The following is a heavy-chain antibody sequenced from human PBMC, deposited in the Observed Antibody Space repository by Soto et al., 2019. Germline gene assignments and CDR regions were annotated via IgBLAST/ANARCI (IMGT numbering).Heavy chain of an antibody. V-gene: IGHV4-4*02. D-gene: IGHD3-10*01. J-gene: IGHJ4*02. CDR1: GVSISSGNW. Sequence: SETLSLTCAVSGVSISSGNWWTWVRQTPQRGLEYIGEIFHDGTANYYPSFERRVAISVDTSKNQFSLTLTSVTAADTAIYFCARLVYDTRLNYMYFDFWGQGALVTVSS. CDR3: ARLVYDTRLNYMYFDF. CDR2: IFHDGTA.